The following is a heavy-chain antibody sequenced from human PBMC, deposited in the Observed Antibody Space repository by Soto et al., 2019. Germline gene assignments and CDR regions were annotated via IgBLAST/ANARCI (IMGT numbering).Heavy chain of an antibody. CDR3: AKDRLTYYYDSSGYPYGMDV. CDR2: IKSKTDGGTT. D-gene: IGHD3-22*01. V-gene: IGHV3-15*01. J-gene: IGHJ6*02. CDR1: GFTFSNAW. Sequence: PGGSLRLSCAASGFTFSNAWMSWVRQAPGKGLEWVGRIKSKTDGGTTDYAAPVKGRFTISRDDSKNTLYLQMNSLRAEDTAVYYCAKDRLTYYYDSSGYPYGMDVWGQGTTVTVSS.